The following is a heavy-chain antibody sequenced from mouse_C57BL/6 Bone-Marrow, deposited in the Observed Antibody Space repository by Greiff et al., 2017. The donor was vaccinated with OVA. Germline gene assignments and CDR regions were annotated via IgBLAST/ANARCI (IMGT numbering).Heavy chain of an antibody. CDR3: SEDSGVYYCDWGWFSAY. D-gene: IGHD2-3*01. J-gene: IGHJ3*01. V-gene: IGHV1-87*01. Sequence: VKLQESGPELARPWASVKISCQAFYTFSRRLHFAFRDTNYWLQWVKQWPGQGLEWIGAIYPGNGDTSYNQKFKGKATLTADKASRTAYMPLSTVTSEDSGVYYCDWGWFSAYWGQGTLVTVSA. CDR1: YTFSRRLH. CDR2: GQGLEWIG.